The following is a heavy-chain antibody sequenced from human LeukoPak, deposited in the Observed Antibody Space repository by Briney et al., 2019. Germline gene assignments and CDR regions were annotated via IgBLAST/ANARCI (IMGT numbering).Heavy chain of an antibody. J-gene: IGHJ4*02. CDR2: IIPIFGTA. CDR1: GGTFSSYA. V-gene: IGHV1-69*13. D-gene: IGHD2-15*01. Sequence: GASVKVSCKASGGTFSSYAISWVRQAPGQGLEWMGGIIPIFGTANYAQKFQGRVTITADESTSTAYMELSSLRSEDTAVYYCARGLGYCSGGSCYVVDYWGQGTLVTVSS. CDR3: ARGLGYCSGGSCYVVDY.